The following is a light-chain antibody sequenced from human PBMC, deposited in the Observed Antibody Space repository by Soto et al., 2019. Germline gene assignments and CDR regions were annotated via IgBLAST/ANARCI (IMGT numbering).Light chain of an antibody. V-gene: IGLV2-8*01. Sequence: QSVLSQPPSASGSPGQSVTISCTGSSSDVGGYNFVSWYQHLPGKAPKLMIYEVIQRPSGVPDRFSGSKSGNTASLTVSGLQAEDEADYYCCSYAGGPEVFGTGTKVTVL. CDR3: CSYAGGPEV. CDR1: SSDVGGYNF. CDR2: EVI. J-gene: IGLJ1*01.